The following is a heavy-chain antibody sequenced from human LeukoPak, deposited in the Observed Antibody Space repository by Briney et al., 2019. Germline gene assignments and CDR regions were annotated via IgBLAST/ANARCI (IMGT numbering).Heavy chain of an antibody. J-gene: IGHJ3*02. CDR1: GIIFSKYG. Sequence: PGGSLRLSCAASGIIFSKYGMSWVRQAPGKGLEGVATVLGSGVPTYYADSVQGRFTISRDNSKNTLYLQMSSLRAEDTAIYYCAKDPNGDYIGTFDIWGQGTMVIVS. D-gene: IGHD4-17*01. V-gene: IGHV3-23*01. CDR3: AKDPNGDYIGTFDI. CDR2: VLGSGVPT.